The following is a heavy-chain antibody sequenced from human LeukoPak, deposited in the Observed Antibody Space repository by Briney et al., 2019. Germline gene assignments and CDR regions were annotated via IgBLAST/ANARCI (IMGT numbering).Heavy chain of an antibody. CDR2: LDPEDGET. D-gene: IGHD1-26*01. J-gene: IGHJ4*02. CDR3: TTLDSGSFFDC. V-gene: IGHV1-24*01. CDR1: GYTLTELS. Sequence: ASVKVSCKVSGYTLTELSMHWVRQAPGKGPEWMGGLDPEDGETIYSQNFQGRVTMTEDISTDTAYMELSSLRSEDTAVYYCTTLDSGSFFDCWGQGTLVTVSS.